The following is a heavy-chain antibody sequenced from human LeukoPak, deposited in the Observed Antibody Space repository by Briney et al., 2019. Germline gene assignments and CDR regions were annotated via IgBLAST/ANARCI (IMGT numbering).Heavy chain of an antibody. Sequence: SETLSLTCNVSGGSINNYYRSWIRQPPGKGLEWIGYIYTSGSTNYNPSLTSRVTISVDTSKDQFSLKLTSVTAADTAVYYCARLTYTTRPVDVWGKGTTVTVSS. D-gene: IGHD3-16*01. CDR1: GGSINNYY. CDR2: IYTSGST. V-gene: IGHV4-4*09. J-gene: IGHJ6*04. CDR3: ARLTYTTRPVDV.